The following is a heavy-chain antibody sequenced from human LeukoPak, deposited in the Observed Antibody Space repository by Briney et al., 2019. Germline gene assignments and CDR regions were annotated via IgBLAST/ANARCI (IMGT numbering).Heavy chain of an antibody. V-gene: IGHV3-21*01. D-gene: IGHD1-26*01. Sequence: GGSLRLSCAASGFTFSSYSMSWVRQAPGKGLEWVSSISSSSTYIYYADSVKGRFTISRDNAKNSLYLQMNSLRAEDTAVYYCARVCGGSTRDFDYWGQGTLVTVSS. CDR2: ISSSSTYI. J-gene: IGHJ4*02. CDR3: ARVCGGSTRDFDY. CDR1: GFTFSSYS.